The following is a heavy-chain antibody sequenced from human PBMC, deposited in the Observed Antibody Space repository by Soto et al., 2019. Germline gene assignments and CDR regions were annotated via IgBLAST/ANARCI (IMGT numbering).Heavy chain of an antibody. CDR3: AKEEYSSSSYYYYGMDV. CDR2: ISGSGGST. V-gene: IGHV3-23*01. CDR1: GFTFSSYA. D-gene: IGHD6-6*01. Sequence: PGGSLRLSCAASGFTFSSYAMSWVRQAPGKGLEWVSAISGSGGSTYYADSVKGRFTISRDNSKNTLYLQMNSLRAEDTAVYYCAKEEYSSSSYYYYGMDVWGQGTTVTVSS. J-gene: IGHJ6*02.